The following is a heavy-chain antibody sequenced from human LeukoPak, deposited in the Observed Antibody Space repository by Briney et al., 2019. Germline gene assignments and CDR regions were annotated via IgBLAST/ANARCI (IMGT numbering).Heavy chain of an antibody. CDR2: IFSNGDT. V-gene: IGHV3-53*01. CDR3: TRDQMNY. Sequence: PGGSLSLSWTASEFPVSRNYMLWARRPPGKGLEWVSLIFSNGDTHYADSVKGRFTISRDTSKNTVSLQMNSLRVEDTAMYYCTRDQMNYWGQGTLVTVSS. CDR1: EFPVSRNY. J-gene: IGHJ4*02. D-gene: IGHD5-24*01.